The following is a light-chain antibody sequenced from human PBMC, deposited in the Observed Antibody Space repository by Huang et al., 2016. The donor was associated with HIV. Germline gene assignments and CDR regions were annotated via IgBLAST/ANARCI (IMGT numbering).Light chain of an antibody. V-gene: IGKV2-28*01. CDR3: MQALQTPRT. Sequence: DIVMSQSPLSLPVTPGEPASISCRSSQSLLHSNGYNYLDWYVQQPGQSPQVVIYLSSNRASGVPDRFSGTGSVTHFTLRISRVEAEDVGVYYCMQALQTPRTFGQGTRLEIK. J-gene: IGKJ5*01. CDR1: QSLLHSNGYNY. CDR2: LSS.